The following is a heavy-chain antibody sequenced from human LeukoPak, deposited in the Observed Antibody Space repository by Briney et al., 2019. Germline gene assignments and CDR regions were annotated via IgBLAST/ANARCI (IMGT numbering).Heavy chain of an antibody. Sequence: PGGSLRLSCGASGFTFSSYWMSWVRQAPGKGLEWVANIKQDGSEKYYVDSVKGRFTISRDNAKNSLYLQMNSLRAEDTAVYYCARDLTGIIDYWGQGTLVTVSS. D-gene: IGHD3-9*01. V-gene: IGHV3-7*04. CDR3: ARDLTGIIDY. J-gene: IGHJ4*02. CDR2: IKQDGSEK. CDR1: GFTFSSYW.